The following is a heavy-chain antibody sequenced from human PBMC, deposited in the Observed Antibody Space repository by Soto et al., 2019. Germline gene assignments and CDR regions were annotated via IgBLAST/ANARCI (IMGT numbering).Heavy chain of an antibody. CDR3: ARSNPKDGYRKTPGSYYFDY. CDR1: GYSFTSYW. D-gene: IGHD5-12*01. Sequence: GESLKISCKGSGYSFTSYWIGWVRQMPGKGLEWMGIIYPGDSDTRYSPSFQGQVTISADKSISTAYLQWSSLKASDTAMYYCARSNPKDGYRKTPGSYYFDYWGQGTLVTVSS. CDR2: IYPGDSDT. V-gene: IGHV5-51*01. J-gene: IGHJ4*02.